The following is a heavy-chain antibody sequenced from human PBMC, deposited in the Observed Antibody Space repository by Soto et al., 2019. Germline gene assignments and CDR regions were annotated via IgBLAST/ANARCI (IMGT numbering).Heavy chain of an antibody. CDR1: GFTFSSYS. CDR2: ISSSSSYI. Sequence: GGSLRLSCAASGFTFSSYSMNWVRQAPGQGLEWVSSISSSSSYIYYADSVKGRFTISRDNAKNSLYLQMNSLRAEDTAVYYCARDRTHSSRTSWHRGLDYWGQGTLVTVSS. V-gene: IGHV3-21*01. J-gene: IGHJ4*02. CDR3: ARDRTHSSRTSWHRGLDY. D-gene: IGHD2-2*01.